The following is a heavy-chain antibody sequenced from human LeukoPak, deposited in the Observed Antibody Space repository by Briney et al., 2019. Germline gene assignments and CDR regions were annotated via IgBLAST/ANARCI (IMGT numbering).Heavy chain of an antibody. J-gene: IGHJ3*02. V-gene: IGHV1-18*01. CDR3: ARALTRSDFWSGYYKVDAFDI. CDR2: ISAYNGNT. Sequence: ASVKVSCKASGYTFISYGISWVRQAPGQGLEWMGWISAYNGNTNYAQKLQGRVTMTTDTSTSTAYMELRSLRSDDTAVYYCARALTRSDFWSGYYKVDAFDIWGQGTMVTVSS. D-gene: IGHD3-3*01. CDR1: GYTFISYG.